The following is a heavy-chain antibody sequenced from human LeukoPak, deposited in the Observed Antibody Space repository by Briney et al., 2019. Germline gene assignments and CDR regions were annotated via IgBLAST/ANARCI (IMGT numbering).Heavy chain of an antibody. J-gene: IGHJ1*01. D-gene: IGHD6-19*01. CDR2: IYWDDDK. CDR1: RFSLTTSGVG. CDR3: AHEGGWSQYFRH. V-gene: IGHV2-5*02. Sequence: SGPTLVKPTQTLTLTCTFSRFSLTTSGVGVGWIRQPPGKALEWLALIYWDDDKRYSPSLKSRLTISKDTSKNQVVLTMTNMDPVDTATYYCAHEGGWSQYFRHWGQGTLITVSS.